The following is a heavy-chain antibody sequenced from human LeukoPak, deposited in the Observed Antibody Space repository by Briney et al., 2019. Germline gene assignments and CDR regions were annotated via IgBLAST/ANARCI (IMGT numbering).Heavy chain of an antibody. V-gene: IGHV4-4*07. CDR1: GGSISTYY. CDR2: IYTTGGT. Sequence: SETLSLTCSVSGGSISTYYWSWIRQPAGKGLEWIGRIYTTGGTNYNPSLKSRVTISVDTSKNQFSLKLSSVTAADTAVYYCARQGTYYDILTGYSYYYGIDVWGQGTTVTVSS. CDR3: ARQGTYYDILTGYSYYYGIDV. J-gene: IGHJ6*02. D-gene: IGHD3-9*01.